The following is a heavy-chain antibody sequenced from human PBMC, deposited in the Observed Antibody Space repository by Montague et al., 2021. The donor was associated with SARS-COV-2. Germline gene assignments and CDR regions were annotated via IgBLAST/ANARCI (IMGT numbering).Heavy chain of an antibody. CDR3: TRVHHRSWSDY. Sequence: SETLSLTCTVSGGSVSSSYWSWIWMPQRQGQELVGYIHYSGTMKYNPNLTIRVTIFLDTSKTQFSLKLSPLTAADTGVYYCTRVHHRSWSDYWGQGSLVTVSS. CDR1: GGSVSSSY. J-gene: IGHJ4*02. D-gene: IGHD2-15*01. CDR2: IHYSGTM. V-gene: IGHV4-59*02.